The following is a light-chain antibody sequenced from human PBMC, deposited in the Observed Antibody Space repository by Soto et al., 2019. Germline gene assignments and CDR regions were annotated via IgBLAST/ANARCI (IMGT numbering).Light chain of an antibody. J-gene: IGKJ4*01. V-gene: IGKV1-39*01. CDR1: QSVSTY. Sequence: DIQMTQSPYSLSTSVGDRVTITCRTSQSVSTYLNWYQQRPGKAPKLLIYGASSLQSGVPSRFSGSGSGTHFTLTISSLQPEDFATYYCQEGSTLLTFGGGTKVDI. CDR3: QEGSTLLT. CDR2: GAS.